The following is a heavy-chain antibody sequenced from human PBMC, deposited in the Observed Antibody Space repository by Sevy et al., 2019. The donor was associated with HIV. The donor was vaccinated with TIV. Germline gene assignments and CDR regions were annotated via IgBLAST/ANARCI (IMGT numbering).Heavy chain of an antibody. D-gene: IGHD1-26*01. J-gene: IGHJ4*02. CDR3: AGENAWGRCYS. CDR1: GGSITSLY. Sequence: SETLSLTCTVSGGSITSLYWNWIRQPPGKGLEWIANIYYNGHIHYNPSLKNRVTLSLDTSKNQFSLRLSSVTAADTAMYYCAGENAWGRCYSWGQGTLVTVSS. V-gene: IGHV4-59*08. CDR2: IYYNGHI.